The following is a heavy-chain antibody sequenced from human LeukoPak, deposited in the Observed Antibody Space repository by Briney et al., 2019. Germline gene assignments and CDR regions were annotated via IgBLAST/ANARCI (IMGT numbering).Heavy chain of an antibody. D-gene: IGHD7-27*01. J-gene: IGHJ4*02. CDR2: MSPNSGDT. CDR1: GYTFTSYD. Sequence: ASVKVSCKASGYTFTSYDFNWVRQATGQRPEWMGWMSPNSGDTGYAQKFQDRVTMTRNTSISTAYMELSSLRSDDTTVYYCARGPPNWGYDYWGPGTLVTVSS. V-gene: IGHV1-8*01. CDR3: ARGPPNWGYDY.